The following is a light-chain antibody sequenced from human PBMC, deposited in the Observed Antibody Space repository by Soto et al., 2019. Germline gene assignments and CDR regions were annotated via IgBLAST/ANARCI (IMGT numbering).Light chain of an antibody. CDR1: QGISSW. CDR3: QHDSTYSLT. Sequence: DIQMTQSPSTLSASVGDRVTITCRASQGISSWLAWYQQKPGKAPKLLIYKASSVESGVPSMFSGSGSGTEFTLAISILQPDDFATYYCQHDSTYSLTFGQGTKVDI. CDR2: KAS. V-gene: IGKV1-5*03. J-gene: IGKJ1*01.